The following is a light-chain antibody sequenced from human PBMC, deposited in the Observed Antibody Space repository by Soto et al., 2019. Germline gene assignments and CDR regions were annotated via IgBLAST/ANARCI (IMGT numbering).Light chain of an antibody. J-gene: IGKJ1*01. CDR1: QSVSSR. CDR2: KAS. CDR3: QQYNDYSWT. V-gene: IGKV1-5*03. Sequence: DILMTHSPATLSLSPWDRITISFRASQSVSSRLAWFQQNPGKAPNILIYKASTLEIGVPSRFSGSGSGTEFTLTISSLQADDVATYYCQQYNDYSWTFGQGTKVDIK.